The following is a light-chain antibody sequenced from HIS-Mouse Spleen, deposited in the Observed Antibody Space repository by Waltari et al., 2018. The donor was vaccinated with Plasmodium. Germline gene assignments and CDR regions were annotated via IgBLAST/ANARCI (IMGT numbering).Light chain of an antibody. CDR1: SSDVGGYNY. V-gene: IGLV2-11*01. Sequence: QSALTQPRSVSGSPGQSVTISCTGTSSDVGGYNYVSWYQQHPGKAPKLMIHDVSKRPSGVPDRFSGSKSCNTASLTISGLQAEDEADYYCCSYAGSYTYVFGTGTKVTVL. CDR3: CSYAGSYTYV. CDR2: DVS. J-gene: IGLJ1*01.